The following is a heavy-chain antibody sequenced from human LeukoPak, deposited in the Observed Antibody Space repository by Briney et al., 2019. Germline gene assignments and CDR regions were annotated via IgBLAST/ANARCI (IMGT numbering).Heavy chain of an antibody. J-gene: IGHJ4*02. CDR1: GYTFTGYY. Sequence: ASVKVSCKASGYTFTGYYMHWVRQAPGQGLEWMGWINPNSGGTNYAQKFQGRVTMTRDTSISTAYMELSRLTSDDTAVYHCARDQIASPNWELDYWGQGTLVTVSS. V-gene: IGHV1-2*02. CDR2: INPNSGGT. D-gene: IGHD1-1*01. CDR3: ARDQIASPNWELDY.